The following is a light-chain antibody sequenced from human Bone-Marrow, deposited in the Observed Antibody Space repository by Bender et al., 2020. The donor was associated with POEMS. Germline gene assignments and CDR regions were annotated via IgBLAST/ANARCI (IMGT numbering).Light chain of an antibody. CDR1: SSDVGSHNL. CDR3: SSYTASSTWV. CDR2: EVT. V-gene: IGLV2-23*02. Sequence: QSALTQPASVSGSPGQSITISCTGSSSDVGSHNLVSWYQQYPHKAPKLMIYEVTQRPSGVSNRFSGSKSGNTASLTISGLHADDEADYYCSSYTASSTWVFGGGTKLTVL. J-gene: IGLJ3*02.